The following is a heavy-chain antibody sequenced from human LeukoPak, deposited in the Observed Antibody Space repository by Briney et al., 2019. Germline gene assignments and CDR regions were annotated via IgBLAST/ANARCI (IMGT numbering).Heavy chain of an antibody. J-gene: IGHJ4*02. CDR2: IYYSGST. Sequence: SETLSLTCTASGGSISSYYWSWIRQPPGKGLEWIGSIYYSGSTYYNPSLKSRVTISVDTSKNQFSLKLSSVTAADTAVYYCARRGIAAAGTKDYWGQGTLVTVSS. V-gene: IGHV4-39*01. CDR1: GGSISSYY. D-gene: IGHD6-13*01. CDR3: ARRGIAAAGTKDY.